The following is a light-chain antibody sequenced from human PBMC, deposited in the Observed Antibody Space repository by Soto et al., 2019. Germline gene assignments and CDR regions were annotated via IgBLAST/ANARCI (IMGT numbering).Light chain of an antibody. CDR3: QQRSNWPPRFT. CDR2: DAS. V-gene: IGKV3-11*01. CDR1: QSVSSY. Sequence: EIVLTQSPATLSLSPGERATLSCRASQSVSSYLAWYQQKPGQAPRLLIYDASNRATGIPARFSGSGSGTEFNLTISSLEPEDFAVYYCQQRSNWPPRFTFGPGTKVDIK. J-gene: IGKJ3*01.